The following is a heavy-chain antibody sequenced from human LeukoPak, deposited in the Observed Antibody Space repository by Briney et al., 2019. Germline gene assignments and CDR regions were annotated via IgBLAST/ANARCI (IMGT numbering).Heavy chain of an antibody. Sequence: SETLSLTCTVSGGSISSYYWSWIRQPAGKGLEWIGRIYTSGSTNYNPSLKSRVTMSVDTSKNQFSLKLSSVTAADTAVYYCARVRTGSTDWSSTSCRRAYYYYMDVRGKGTTVTVSS. CDR1: GGSISSYY. D-gene: IGHD2-2*01. J-gene: IGHJ6*03. CDR2: IYTSGST. V-gene: IGHV4-4*07. CDR3: ARVRTGSTDWSSTSCRRAYYYYMDV.